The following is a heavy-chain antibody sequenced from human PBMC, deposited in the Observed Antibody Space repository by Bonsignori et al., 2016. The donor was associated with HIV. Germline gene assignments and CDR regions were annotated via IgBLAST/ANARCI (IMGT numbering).Heavy chain of an antibody. CDR2: IYSSGST. CDR3: ARAYDF. Sequence: QLQLQESGPGLVKPSETLSLTCSVSGDSISSSNWGWIRQPPGKGLEWIGTIYSSGSTYYNPSLWSRVIISVDTSKNQLSLKLSSVTAADTAVYYCARAYDFWGQGALVTVSS. CDR1: GDSISSSN. J-gene: IGHJ4*02. V-gene: IGHV4-39*07.